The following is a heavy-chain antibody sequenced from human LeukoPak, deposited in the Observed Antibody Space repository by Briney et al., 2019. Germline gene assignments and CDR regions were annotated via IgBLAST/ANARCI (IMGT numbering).Heavy chain of an antibody. CDR2: INHSGSN. V-gene: IGHV4-34*01. D-gene: IGHD6-6*01. Sequence: PSETLSLTCAVYGGSFSGYYWSWIRQPPGKGLEWMGEINHSGSNNYNPSLKSRATISVDTSKNQFSLTLSSVTAADTAVYYCARRRRYSSSSWFDPWGQGTLVTVSS. CDR3: ARRRRYSSSSWFDP. J-gene: IGHJ5*02. CDR1: GGSFSGYY.